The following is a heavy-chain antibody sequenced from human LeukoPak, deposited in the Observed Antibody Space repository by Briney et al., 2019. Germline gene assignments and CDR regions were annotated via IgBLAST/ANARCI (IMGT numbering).Heavy chain of an antibody. D-gene: IGHD6-13*01. CDR1: GYTFTGYY. V-gene: IGHV1-2*02. J-gene: IGHJ4*02. CDR3: ARGAGIAAADTRFDY. CDR2: INPNSGGT. Sequence: ASVKVSCKASGYTFTGYYMHWVRQAPGQGLEWMGWINPNSGGTNYAQKFQGRVTMTRDTSISTAYMELSRLRSDDTAVYYCARGAGIAAADTRFDYWGQGTLVTVSS.